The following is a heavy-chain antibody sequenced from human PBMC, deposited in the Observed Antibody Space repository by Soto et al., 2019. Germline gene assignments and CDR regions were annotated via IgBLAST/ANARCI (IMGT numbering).Heavy chain of an antibody. J-gene: IGHJ4*02. D-gene: IGHD1-26*01. V-gene: IGHV4-59*01. Sequence: SETLSLTXTVSGDSITGSYWSWIRQPPGKTLEWIGYIYHSGTTTYNPSLKSRVSISVDTSKNQFSLRLTSVIAADTAVYYCARDMPYAAGSLAGCDYWGQGILVTVSS. CDR2: IYHSGTT. CDR1: GDSITGSY. CDR3: ARDMPYAAGSLAGCDY.